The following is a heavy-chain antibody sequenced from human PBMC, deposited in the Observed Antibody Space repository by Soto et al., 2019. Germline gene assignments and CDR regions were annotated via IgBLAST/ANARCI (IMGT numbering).Heavy chain of an antibody. D-gene: IGHD3-22*01. CDR2: IRGETNGGTA. CDR1: GFNFANYA. Sequence: GGSLRLSCTGSGFNFANYALTWVRQAPGKGLEWVGFIRGETNGGTADYAASLKGRITISRDDSKSIAYLEINSLQTEDTAVYYCTRYYYESSGYYVYWGQGTLVTAPQ. J-gene: IGHJ4*02. CDR3: TRYYYESSGYYVY. V-gene: IGHV3-49*04.